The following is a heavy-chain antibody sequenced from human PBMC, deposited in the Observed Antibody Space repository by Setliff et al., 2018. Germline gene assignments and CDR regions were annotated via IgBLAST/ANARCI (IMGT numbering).Heavy chain of an antibody. J-gene: IGHJ5*02. Sequence: ASVKVSCKTSGYTFIGYYVHWVRQAPGRGLEWMGWINPNTGGTNYAQKFQGRVTVTSDTSISTAYLTLTSLRSDDTAIYYCARDGSSGYYYRKYNWFDPWGQGTLVTVSS. CDR2: INPNTGGT. D-gene: IGHD3-22*01. CDR1: GYTFIGYY. V-gene: IGHV1-2*02. CDR3: ARDGSSGYYYRKYNWFDP.